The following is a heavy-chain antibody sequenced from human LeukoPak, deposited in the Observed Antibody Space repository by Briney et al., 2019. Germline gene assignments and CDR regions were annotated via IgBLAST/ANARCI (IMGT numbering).Heavy chain of an antibody. J-gene: IGHJ3*02. CDR3: ARAISSSPWAFDI. D-gene: IGHD6-13*01. CDR1: GGSISSGGYS. V-gene: IGHV4-30-2*01. CDR2: IYHSGST. Sequence: SQTLSLTCAVSGGSISSGGYSWSWIRQPPGKGLEWIGYIYHSGSTYYNPSLKSRVTISVDRSKNQFSLKLSSVTAADTAVYYCARAISSSPWAFDIWGQGTMVTVSS.